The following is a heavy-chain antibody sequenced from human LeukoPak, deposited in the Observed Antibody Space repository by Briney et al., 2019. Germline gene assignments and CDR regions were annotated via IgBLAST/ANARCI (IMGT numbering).Heavy chain of an antibody. J-gene: IGHJ4*02. V-gene: IGHV4-30-4*01. CDR1: GGSISSGDYY. Sequence: SETLSLTCTVSGGSISSGDYYWSWIRRPPGKGLEWIGYIYYSGSTYYNPSLKSRVTISVDTSKNQFSLKLSSVTAADTAVYYCAREEFYGDSRGVVYWGQGTLVTVSS. CDR3: AREEFYGDSRGVVY. CDR2: IYYSGST. D-gene: IGHD4-17*01.